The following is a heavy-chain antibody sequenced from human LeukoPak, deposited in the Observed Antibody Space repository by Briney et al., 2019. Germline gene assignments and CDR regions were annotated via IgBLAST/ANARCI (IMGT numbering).Heavy chain of an antibody. CDR3: ARAQGTYFDY. J-gene: IGHJ4*02. CDR2: ISYDGSNK. V-gene: IGHV3-30-3*01. Sequence: GGSLRLSCAASGFTFSSYAMHWVRQAPGKGLEWVAVISYDGSNKYYADSVKGRFTISRDNSKNTLYLQMNSLRAEDTAVYYCARAQGTYFDYWGQGSLVTVSS. CDR1: GFTFSSYA.